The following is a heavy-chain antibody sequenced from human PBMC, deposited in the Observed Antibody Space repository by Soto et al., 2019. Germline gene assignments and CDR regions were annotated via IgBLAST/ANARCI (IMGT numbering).Heavy chain of an antibody. V-gene: IGHV3-30*18. Sequence: QVQLVESGGGVVQPGRSLRLSCAASGFTFSNYGMHWVRQAPGKGLEWVAVISDDGSNKYYADSVKGRFSISRDNSKNTLYLQMNSLRAEDTAVYYCAQGDWFDPWGQGTLVTVSS. CDR1: GFTFSNYG. J-gene: IGHJ5*02. CDR3: AQGDWFDP. CDR2: ISDDGSNK.